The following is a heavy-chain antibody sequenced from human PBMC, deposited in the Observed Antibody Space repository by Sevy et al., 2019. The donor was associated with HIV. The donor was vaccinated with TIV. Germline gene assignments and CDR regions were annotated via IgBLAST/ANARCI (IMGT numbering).Heavy chain of an antibody. D-gene: IGHD3-22*01. Sequence: ASVKVSCKVSGYTLTELSMHWVRQAPGKGLEWMGSFDPEDGETIYAQNFQGRVTMTEDRSTDTAYMELISLRSEETAVYYCATTKDYYDSSGYPFDYWGQGTLVTVSS. J-gene: IGHJ4*02. V-gene: IGHV1-24*01. CDR3: ATTKDYYDSSGYPFDY. CDR2: FDPEDGET. CDR1: GYTLTELS.